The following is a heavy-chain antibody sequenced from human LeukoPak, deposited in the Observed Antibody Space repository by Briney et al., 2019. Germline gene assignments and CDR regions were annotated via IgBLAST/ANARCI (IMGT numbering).Heavy chain of an antibody. CDR1: GYSFNTYW. CDR3: ARAYYCGGGGCKLEY. D-gene: IGHD2-21*01. Sequence: GSLKISCQGSGYSFNTYWIAWGRQMPGKGLGWMGSIYPGYSDTRYSPSFQGQITMSADKSINTAYLRWSSLKASDTAMYYCARAYYCGGGGCKLEYWGQGSLVTVSS. CDR2: IYPGYSDT. J-gene: IGHJ4*02. V-gene: IGHV5-51*01.